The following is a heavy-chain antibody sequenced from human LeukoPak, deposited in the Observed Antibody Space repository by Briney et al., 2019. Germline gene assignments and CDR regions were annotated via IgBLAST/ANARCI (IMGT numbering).Heavy chain of an antibody. CDR2: IIPILGIA. CDR3: ARSHDSSGGNWFDP. D-gene: IGHD3-22*01. V-gene: IGHV1-69*04. J-gene: IGHJ5*02. CDR1: GGTFSSYA. Sequence: SVKVSCKASGGTFSSYAISWVRQAPGQGLEWMGRIIPILGIANYAQKFQGRVSITADKSTSTAYMELSRLRSEDTAVYYCARSHDSSGGNWFDPWGQGTLVTVSS.